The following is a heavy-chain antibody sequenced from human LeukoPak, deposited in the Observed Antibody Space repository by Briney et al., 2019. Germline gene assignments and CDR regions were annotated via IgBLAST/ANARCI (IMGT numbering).Heavy chain of an antibody. Sequence: GGSLRLSCAASGFTFSSYSMNWVRQAPGKGLEWVSSISSSSSYIYYADSVKGRFTISRDNAKNSLYLQMNSLRAEDTAVYYCARVYWGSWDFDYWGQGTLVTVSS. V-gene: IGHV3-21*01. CDR2: ISSSSSYI. CDR1: GFTFSSYS. J-gene: IGHJ4*02. D-gene: IGHD6-13*01. CDR3: ARVYWGSWDFDY.